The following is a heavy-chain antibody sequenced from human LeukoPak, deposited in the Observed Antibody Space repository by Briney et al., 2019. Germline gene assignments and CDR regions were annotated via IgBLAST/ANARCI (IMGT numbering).Heavy chain of an antibody. V-gene: IGHV5-51*01. J-gene: IGHJ4*02. CDR2: IYPGDSDS. CDR1: GYSFTSYW. CDR3: ARQAFDSTGYYPLFDF. D-gene: IGHD6-19*01. Sequence: GESLKISCKGSGYSFTSYWIGWVRQMPGIGLEWMGIIYPGDSDSRYSPSFQGQVTISADKSISTAYLQWSSLKASDTAMYYCARQAFDSTGYYPLFDFWGQGTLVTVSS.